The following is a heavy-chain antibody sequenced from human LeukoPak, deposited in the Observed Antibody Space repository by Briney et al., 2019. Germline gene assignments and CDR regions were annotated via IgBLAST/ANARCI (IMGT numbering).Heavy chain of an antibody. D-gene: IGHD5-12*01. Sequence: SETLSLTCTVSGGSISSSSFYWDWIRQPPGKGLDWIGTIFYSGSTYYNPSLKSRITISVDTSKNQFSLKLSSVTAADTAVYYCARHSRSGYSDYESAFDIWGQGTMVIVSS. CDR3: ARHSRSGYSDYESAFDI. CDR1: GGSISSSSFY. J-gene: IGHJ3*02. CDR2: IFYSGST. V-gene: IGHV4-39*01.